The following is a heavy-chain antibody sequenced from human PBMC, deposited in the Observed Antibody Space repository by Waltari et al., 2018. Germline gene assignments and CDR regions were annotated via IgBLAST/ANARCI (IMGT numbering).Heavy chain of an antibody. CDR2: ISYGSSAI. V-gene: IGHV3-48*01. CDR3: ASVTNGMDY. J-gene: IGHJ4*02. Sequence: EVHLVESGGGLVQPGGSLRLSCAASGFPFSIYSLNWVRQAPGKGLEWVSYISYGSSAIYYADSVKGRFTISRDDAESLLYLQMNSLRPEDTAVYYCASVTNGMDYWGQGTLVTVSS. D-gene: IGHD2-21*02. CDR1: GFPFSIYS.